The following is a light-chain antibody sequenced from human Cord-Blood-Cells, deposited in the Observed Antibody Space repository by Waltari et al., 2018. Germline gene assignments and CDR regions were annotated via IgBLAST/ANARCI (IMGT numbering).Light chain of an antibody. Sequence: DIQMTQSPSSLSASVGDRVTITCRASQGISNYLAWFQQKPGKAPKSLIYAASSVQSGVPTKCSGSGAEADYTLSISSLQTRDFATYYCRQYDSYPRTFSGGTKVEIK. J-gene: IGKJ4*02. V-gene: IGKV1-16*02. CDR1: QGISNY. CDR2: AAS. CDR3: RQYDSYPRT.